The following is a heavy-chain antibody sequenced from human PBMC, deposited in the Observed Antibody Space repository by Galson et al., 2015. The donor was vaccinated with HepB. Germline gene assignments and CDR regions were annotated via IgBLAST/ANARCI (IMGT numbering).Heavy chain of an antibody. CDR2: IIPILGIA. D-gene: IGHD3-22*01. Sequence: SVKVSCKASGGGFSSYTMTWVRQAPGQGLEWMGRIIPILGIANYAQKFQGRVTITADRSTSTACMELSSLRSEDTAIYYCAKNYDSRDAFDIWGQGTRVTASS. CDR3: AKNYDSRDAFDI. J-gene: IGHJ3*02. CDR1: GGGFSSYT. V-gene: IGHV1-69*02.